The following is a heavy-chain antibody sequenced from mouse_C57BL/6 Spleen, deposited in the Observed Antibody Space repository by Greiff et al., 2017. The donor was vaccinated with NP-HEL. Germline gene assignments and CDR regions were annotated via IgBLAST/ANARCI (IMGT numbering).Heavy chain of an antibody. Sequence: QVQLQQPGAELVKPGASVKLSCKASGYTFTSYWMHWVKQRPGQGLEWIGMIHPNSGSTNYNEKFKSKATLTVDKSSSTAYMQLSSLTSEDSAVYYCARGGYNSYAMDYWGQGTSVTVSS. CDR3: ARGGYNSYAMDY. J-gene: IGHJ4*01. D-gene: IGHD1-3*01. V-gene: IGHV1-64*01. CDR1: GYTFTSYW. CDR2: IHPNSGST.